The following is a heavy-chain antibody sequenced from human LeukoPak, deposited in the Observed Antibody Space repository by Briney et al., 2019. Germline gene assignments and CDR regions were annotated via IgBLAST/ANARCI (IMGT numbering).Heavy chain of an antibody. CDR1: GFTFSSYA. J-gene: IGHJ6*03. CDR2: ISDDGSNY. D-gene: IGHD3-10*01. V-gene: IGHV3-30-3*01. CDR3: ARVGDPYYYYYYMDV. Sequence: PGGSLRLSCAASGFTFSSYAMHWVRQAPGKGLEWVAVISDDGSNYSYADSVKGRFTISRDNSKNTVYLQMNSLRAEDTAVYYCARVGDPYYYYYYMDVWGKGTTVTVSS.